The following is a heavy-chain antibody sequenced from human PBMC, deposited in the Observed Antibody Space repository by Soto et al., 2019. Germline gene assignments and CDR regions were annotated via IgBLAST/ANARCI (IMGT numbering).Heavy chain of an antibody. CDR2: VYYSDGT. J-gene: IGHJ3*02. CDR1: GGSLTDYY. V-gene: IGHV4-59*01. D-gene: IGHD3-10*01. Sequence: QVQLQESGPGLVKPSETLSLTCTVAGGSLTDYYWNWFSPSPGKGLHWFGYVYYSDGTTYNPSLKSPVTMSVATSKNPFSLHMRSVTAADKAVYCCASGNDSESSAFDIWGQGTMVSVSS. CDR3: ASGNDSESSAFDI.